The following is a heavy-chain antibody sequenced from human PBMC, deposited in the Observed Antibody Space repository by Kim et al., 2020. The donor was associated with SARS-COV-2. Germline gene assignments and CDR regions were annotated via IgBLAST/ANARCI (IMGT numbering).Heavy chain of an antibody. CDR3: ARGWQSAARGNWSDP. J-gene: IGHJ5*02. CDR2: ISGGADHI. Sequence: GGSLRLSCAASGFTFSDYYMSWIRQAPGKGLEWISYISGGADHIYYGDSVKGRFTISRDNAKKSLYLQMNSLRAEDTAVYHCARGWQSAARGNWSDPWG. V-gene: IGHV3-11*01. CDR1: GFTFSDYY. D-gene: IGHD6-6*01.